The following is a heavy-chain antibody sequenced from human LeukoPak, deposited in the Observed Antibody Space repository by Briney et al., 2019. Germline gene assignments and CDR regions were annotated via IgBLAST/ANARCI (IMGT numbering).Heavy chain of an antibody. J-gene: IGHJ5*02. CDR1: GGTFSSYA. CDR3: ARAVDGGPAARFDP. CDR2: IIPIFGTA. Sequence: GASVKVFCKASGGTFSSYAISWGRQAPGQGLEWMGGIIPIFGTANYAQKFQGRVTITTDESTSTAYMELSSLRSEDTAVYYCARAVDGGPAARFDPWGQGTLVTVSS. V-gene: IGHV1-69*05. D-gene: IGHD2-2*01.